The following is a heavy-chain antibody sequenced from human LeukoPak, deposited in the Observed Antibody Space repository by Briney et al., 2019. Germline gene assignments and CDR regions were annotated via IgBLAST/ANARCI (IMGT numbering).Heavy chain of an antibody. CDR1: GGTFSSYA. CDR2: IIPILGIA. CDR3: ARDRGSSWHFYYYGMDV. J-gene: IGHJ6*02. Sequence: RASVKVSCKASGGTFSSYAISWVRQAPGQGLEWMGRIIPILGIANYAQKFQGRVTITADKSTSTAYMELSSLRSEDTAVYYCARDRGSSWHFYYYGMDVWGQGTTVTVSS. V-gene: IGHV1-69*04. D-gene: IGHD6-13*01.